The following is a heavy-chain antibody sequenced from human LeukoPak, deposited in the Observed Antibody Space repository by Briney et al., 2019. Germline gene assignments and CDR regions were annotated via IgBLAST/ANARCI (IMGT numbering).Heavy chain of an antibody. J-gene: IGHJ4*02. V-gene: IGHV1-46*01. D-gene: IGHD4-17*01. CDR2: VNPGGGST. CDR3: AREATTSQFDY. CDR1: GYTFITRY. Sequence: ASVKVSCKASGYTFITRYLHWVRQAPGQGLEWMGLVNPGGGSTTYALKFEGRVTMTRETSTSTVYMELSSLGSDDTAVYYCAREATTSQFDYWGQGTLVTVSS.